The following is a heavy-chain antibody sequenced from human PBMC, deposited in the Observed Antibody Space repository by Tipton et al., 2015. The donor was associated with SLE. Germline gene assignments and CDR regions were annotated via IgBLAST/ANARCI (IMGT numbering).Heavy chain of an antibody. Sequence: SLRLSCAASGFTFSSYGMHWVRQAPGKGLEWVAFIRYDGSNKYYADSVKGRFTISRDNSKNTLYLQMNSLRAEDTAVYYCAKWASYDFWSGKRAFDIWGQGTMVTVSS. CDR1: GFTFSSYG. V-gene: IGHV3-30*02. D-gene: IGHD3-3*01. CDR2: IRYDGSNK. J-gene: IGHJ3*02. CDR3: AKWASYDFWSGKRAFDI.